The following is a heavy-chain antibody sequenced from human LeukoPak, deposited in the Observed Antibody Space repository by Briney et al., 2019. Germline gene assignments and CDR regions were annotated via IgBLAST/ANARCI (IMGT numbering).Heavy chain of an antibody. D-gene: IGHD6-19*01. CDR2: IRGSGDST. CDR1: GFTFRSYA. V-gene: IGHV3-23*01. CDR3: AKDLAVDNDY. Sequence: QAGGSLRLSCAASGFTFRSYAMSWVRQAPGKGREWVLAIRGSGDSTYYADSVKGRFTISRDNSKNTLYLQMNSLRAEDTAVYYCAKDLAVDNDYWGQGTLVTVSS. J-gene: IGHJ4*02.